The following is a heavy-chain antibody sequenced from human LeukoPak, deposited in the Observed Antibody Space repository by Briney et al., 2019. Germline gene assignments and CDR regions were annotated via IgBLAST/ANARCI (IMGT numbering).Heavy chain of an antibody. J-gene: IGHJ4*02. CDR2: IVIDGSST. Sequence: GGSLRLSCAASGFTFSRYWMQWVRQAPGKGLVWVSHIVIDGSSTTYADSVKGRFTTSRDNAKNTLYLQMNSLRDEDTAVYYCVRDNYGVDYWGQGTLVTVSS. D-gene: IGHD3-10*01. CDR3: VRDNYGVDY. V-gene: IGHV3-74*03. CDR1: GFTFSRYW.